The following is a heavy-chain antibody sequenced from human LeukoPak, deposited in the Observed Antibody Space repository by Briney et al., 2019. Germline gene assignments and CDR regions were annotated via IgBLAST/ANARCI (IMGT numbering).Heavy chain of an antibody. D-gene: IGHD3-22*01. CDR1: GFTFSSYW. V-gene: IGHV3-30*02. J-gene: IGHJ4*02. CDR3: AKDLDYYDSSGYGYFDY. Sequence: PGGSLRLSCAASGFTFSSYWMSWVRQAPGKGLEWVAFIRYDGSNKYYADSVKGRFTISRDNSKNTLYLQMNSLRAEDTAVYYCAKDLDYYDSSGYGYFDYWGQGTLVTVSS. CDR2: IRYDGSNK.